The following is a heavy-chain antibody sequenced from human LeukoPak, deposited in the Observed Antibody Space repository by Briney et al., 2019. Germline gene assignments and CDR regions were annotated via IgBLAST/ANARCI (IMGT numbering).Heavy chain of an antibody. CDR3: AKGALGSGSYYDY. J-gene: IGHJ4*02. Sequence: GGSLRLSCAASGFTFSSYAMSWVRQAPGKGLEWVSAISGSGGSTYYADSVKGRFTISRDNSKNTVYLQMSSLRAEDTAVYYCAKGALGSGSYYDYWGQGTLVTVSP. D-gene: IGHD3-10*01. V-gene: IGHV3-23*01. CDR1: GFTFSSYA. CDR2: ISGSGGST.